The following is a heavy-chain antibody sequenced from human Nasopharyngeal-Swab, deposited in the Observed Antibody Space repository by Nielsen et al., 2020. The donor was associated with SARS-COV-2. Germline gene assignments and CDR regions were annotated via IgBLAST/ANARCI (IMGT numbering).Heavy chain of an antibody. CDR1: GFTFSSYA. J-gene: IGHJ4*02. D-gene: IGHD1-26*01. CDR2: ISGSDGST. Sequence: GESLKISCAASGFTFSSYAMSWVRQAPGKGLEWVSAISGSDGSTYYADSVKGRFTISRDNSKNTLYLQMNSLRAEDTAVYYCAFIVGASTDYWGQGTLVTVSS. V-gene: IGHV3-23*01. CDR3: AFIVGASTDY.